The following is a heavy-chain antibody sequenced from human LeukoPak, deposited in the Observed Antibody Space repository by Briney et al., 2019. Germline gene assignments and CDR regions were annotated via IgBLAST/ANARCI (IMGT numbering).Heavy chain of an antibody. CDR3: AKSRGGPTMVRGVTSATDVYGMDV. CDR2: ISGDGYST. Sequence: GSLRLSCAASGFTFDDYAMHWVRQAPVKGLEWVSLISGDGYSTYYADSVKGRFTISRDNSKNSLYLQMNSLRTEDTALYYCAKSRGGPTMVRGVTSATDVYGMDVWGQGTTVTVSS. V-gene: IGHV3-43*02. D-gene: IGHD3-10*01. CDR1: GFTFDDYA. J-gene: IGHJ6*02.